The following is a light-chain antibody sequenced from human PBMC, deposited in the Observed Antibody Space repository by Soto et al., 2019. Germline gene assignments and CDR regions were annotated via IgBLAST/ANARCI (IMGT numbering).Light chain of an antibody. CDR3: QLYGTSGT. Sequence: EIVLTQSPGTLSLSPGERATLSCRASETFAGSYLPWYQEKPGQAPRLLTHGASTRATGIADGFSASASLTDFTLTISRLEPEDYAGQYCQLYGTSGTFGQGTKVDIK. CDR2: GAS. J-gene: IGKJ1*01. V-gene: IGKV3-20*01. CDR1: ETFAGSY.